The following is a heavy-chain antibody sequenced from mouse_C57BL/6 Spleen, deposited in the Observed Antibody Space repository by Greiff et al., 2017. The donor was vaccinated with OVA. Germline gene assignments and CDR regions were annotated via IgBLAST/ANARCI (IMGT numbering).Heavy chain of an antibody. CDR2: ISSGSSTI. D-gene: IGHD1-1*01. CDR1: GFTFSDYG. V-gene: IGHV5-17*01. J-gene: IGHJ3*01. Sequence: EVNVVESGGGLVKPGGSLKLSCAASGFTFSDYGMHWVRQAPEKGLEWVAYISSGSSTIYYADTVKGRFTISRDNAKNTLFLQMTSLRSEDTAMYYCARERFDYGSTWFAYWGQGTLVTVSA. CDR3: ARERFDYGSTWFAY.